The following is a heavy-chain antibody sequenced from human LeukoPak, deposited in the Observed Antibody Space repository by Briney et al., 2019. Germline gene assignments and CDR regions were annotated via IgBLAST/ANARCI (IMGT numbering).Heavy chain of an antibody. CDR1: GYTFTGYY. CDR3: ARGTGTKGRLIYYFDY. D-gene: IGHD1-1*01. J-gene: IGHJ4*02. Sequence: ASVKVSCKASGYTFTGYYIHWVRRAPGQGLEWMGWINPNSGGTNYAQKFQVWVTMTRDTSISSAYMELSRLRSDDTAVYYCARGTGTKGRLIYYFDYWGQGTLVTVSS. CDR2: INPNSGGT. V-gene: IGHV1-2*04.